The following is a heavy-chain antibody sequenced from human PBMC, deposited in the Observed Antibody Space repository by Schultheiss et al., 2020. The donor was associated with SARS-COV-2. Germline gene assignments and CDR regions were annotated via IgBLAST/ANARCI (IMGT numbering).Heavy chain of an antibody. D-gene: IGHD2-15*01. Sequence: GESLKISCAASGFTFSSYGMHWVRQAPGKGLEWVAVIWYDGSNKYYADSVKGRFTISRDNSKNTLYLQMNSLRAEDTAVYYCARGDADGYCSGGSCYSHFQHWGQGTLVTVSS. CDR3: ARGDADGYCSGGSCYSHFQH. J-gene: IGHJ1*01. CDR1: GFTFSSYG. V-gene: IGHV3-33*01. CDR2: IWYDGSNK.